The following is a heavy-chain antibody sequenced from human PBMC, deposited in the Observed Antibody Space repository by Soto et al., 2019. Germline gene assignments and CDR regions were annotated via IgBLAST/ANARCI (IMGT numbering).Heavy chain of an antibody. Sequence: GGSLRLSCAASGFTFSSYGMHWVRQAPGKGLEWVAVIWYDGSNKYYADSVKGRFTISRDNSKNTLYLQMNSLRAEDTAVYYCARAMTTVTLQGYYYYGMDVWGQGTTVTVSS. J-gene: IGHJ6*02. CDR1: GFTFSSYG. CDR3: ARAMTTVTLQGYYYYGMDV. V-gene: IGHV3-33*01. D-gene: IGHD4-17*01. CDR2: IWYDGSNK.